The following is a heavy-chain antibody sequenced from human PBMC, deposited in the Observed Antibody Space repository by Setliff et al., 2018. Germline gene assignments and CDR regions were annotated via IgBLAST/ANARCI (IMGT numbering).Heavy chain of an antibody. D-gene: IGHD2-15*01. CDR3: AKYTRVVTTTGFDY. J-gene: IGHJ4*02. CDR1: GFTFNRFA. Sequence: PGGSLRLSCAASGFTFNRFAMSWVRQTPGKVLEWVSAINHSGGSTYYADPVKGRFTISRDNSKNTLYLQMNSLRAEDTAIYSCAKYTRVVTTTGFDYWGQGTLVTVSS. CDR2: INHSGGST. V-gene: IGHV3-23*01.